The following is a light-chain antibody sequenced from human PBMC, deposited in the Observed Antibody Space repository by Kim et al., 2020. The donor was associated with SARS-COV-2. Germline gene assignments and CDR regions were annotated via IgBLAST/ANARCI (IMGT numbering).Light chain of an antibody. CDR1: QRIDAW. V-gene: IGKV1-5*03. CDR2: RAS. CDR3: LQSNSYPYT. Sequence: SASVGDRVTITCRASQRIDAWLAWYQQNPGKGPSLLIYRASTLHSGVPSRFSGSGSGTQFTLTISSLQPDDFATYYCLQSNSYPYTFGQGTKLEI. J-gene: IGKJ2*01.